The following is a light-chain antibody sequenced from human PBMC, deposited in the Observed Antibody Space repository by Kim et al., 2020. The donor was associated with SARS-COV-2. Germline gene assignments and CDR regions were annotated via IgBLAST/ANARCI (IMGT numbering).Light chain of an antibody. J-gene: IGKJ2*01. CDR3: QQYYNYPRT. Sequence: SAASGDRVTITCRASQDITNYLAWFQQAPGKAPKRLIYGASILQSGVPSSFSGSGSGTSFTLTITSLQPEDFATYYCQQYYNYPRTFGQGTKLEI. CDR1: QDITNY. V-gene: IGKV1-16*01. CDR2: GAS.